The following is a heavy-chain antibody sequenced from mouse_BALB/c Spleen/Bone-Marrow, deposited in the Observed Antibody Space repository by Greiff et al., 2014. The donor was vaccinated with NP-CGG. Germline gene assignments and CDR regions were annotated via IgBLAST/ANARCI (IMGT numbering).Heavy chain of an antibody. Sequence: EVKVEESGGGLVKPGGSLKLSCAASGFAFSSYAMSWVRQTPEKRLEWVAYISSGGGSTYYPDNVKGRFTISRDNAKNTLYLQMSSLKSEDTAMYYCARPLYYYGSSPFYAMDYWGQGTSVTVSS. J-gene: IGHJ4*01. CDR1: GFAFSSYA. CDR2: ISSGGGST. D-gene: IGHD1-1*01. CDR3: ARPLYYYGSSPFYAMDY. V-gene: IGHV5-12-1*01.